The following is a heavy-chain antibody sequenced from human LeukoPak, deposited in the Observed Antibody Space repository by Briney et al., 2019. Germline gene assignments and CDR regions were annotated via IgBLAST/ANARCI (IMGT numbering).Heavy chain of an antibody. V-gene: IGHV3-7*01. J-gene: IGHJ4*02. Sequence: VGSLRLSSAASGFTLSIFWMSWVRQAPGKGLGWVANIKQTRGAKYYVDSVKGRFTISTDNVSNSLYLEMNNLTAEDTANNYCATFYDSRGNNWGQGTLVTVSS. CDR3: ATFYDSRGNN. CDR2: IKQTRGAK. CDR1: GFTLSIFW. D-gene: IGHD3-22*01.